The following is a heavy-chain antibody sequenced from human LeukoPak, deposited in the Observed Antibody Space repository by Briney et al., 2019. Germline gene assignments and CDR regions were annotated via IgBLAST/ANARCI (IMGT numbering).Heavy chain of an antibody. CDR3: ARDQIAAAGRRLSDPFDY. CDR1: GGSISSGGYY. CDR2: IYHSGST. J-gene: IGHJ4*02. D-gene: IGHD6-13*01. V-gene: IGHV4-30-2*01. Sequence: SETLSLTCTVSGGSISSGGYYWSWIRQPPGKGLEWIGYIYHSGSTYYNPSLKSRVTISVDRSKNQFSLKLSSVTAADTAVYYCARDQIAAAGRRLSDPFDYWGQGTLVTVSS.